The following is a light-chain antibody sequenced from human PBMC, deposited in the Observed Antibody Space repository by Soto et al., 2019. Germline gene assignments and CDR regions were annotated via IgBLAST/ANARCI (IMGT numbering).Light chain of an antibody. CDR1: SSNIGAGYD. Sequence: QSVLPQPPSVSGAPGQRVTISCTGSSSNIGAGYDVHWYQQLPGRAPKLLIYANSNRPSGVPDRSSGSRSGTSASLAITGLQAEDEGDYSCQSYDSSLSGFYVFGSGTKVTVL. V-gene: IGLV1-40*01. CDR3: QSYDSSLSGFYV. CDR2: ANS. J-gene: IGLJ1*01.